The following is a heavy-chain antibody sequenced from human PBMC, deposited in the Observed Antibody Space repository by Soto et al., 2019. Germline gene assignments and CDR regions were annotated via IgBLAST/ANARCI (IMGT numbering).Heavy chain of an antibody. D-gene: IGHD6-6*01. CDR3: ARGHGGIAARPYYFDY. CDR2: INHSGST. CDR1: GGSFSGYY. J-gene: IGHJ4*02. V-gene: IGHV4-34*01. Sequence: QVQLQQWGAGLLKPSETLSLTCAVYGGSFSGYYWSWIRQPPGKGLEWIGEINHSGSTNYNPSLKSRVTRSVDTSKNQFSLKLSSVTAADTAVYYCARGHGGIAARPYYFDYWGQGTLVTVSS.